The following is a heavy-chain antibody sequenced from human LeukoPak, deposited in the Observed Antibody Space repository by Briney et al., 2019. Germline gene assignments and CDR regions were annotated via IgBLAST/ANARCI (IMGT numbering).Heavy chain of an antibody. D-gene: IGHD6-13*01. CDR3: ARDRSGSRWRWFDP. CDR1: GGSISSYY. V-gene: IGHV4-4*07. CDR2: IYTSGST. J-gene: IGHJ5*02. Sequence: SETLSLTCTVSGGSISSYYWSWIRQPAGKGLEWIGRIYTSGSTNYNPSLKSRVTMSVDTSKNQFSLKLSSVTAEDTAVYYCARDRSGSRWRWFDPWGQGTLVTVSS.